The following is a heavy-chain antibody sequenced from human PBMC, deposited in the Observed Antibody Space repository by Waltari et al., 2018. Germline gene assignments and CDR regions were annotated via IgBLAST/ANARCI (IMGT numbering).Heavy chain of an antibody. J-gene: IGHJ5*02. D-gene: IGHD2-15*01. CDR3: AKGRGSYCSGGSCYFDL. CDR1: GFTFSNSA. V-gene: IGHV3-23*01. Sequence: EVQLLESGGGLVNPGGSLSPSCPASGFTFSNSAMTWVRQAPGKGLEWVSGISGSGLTTFYADSVKGRYTISRDSSKNTIFLEVKSLRMEDTAIYYCAKGRGSYCSGGSCYFDLWGQGTQVTVSS. CDR2: ISGSGLTT.